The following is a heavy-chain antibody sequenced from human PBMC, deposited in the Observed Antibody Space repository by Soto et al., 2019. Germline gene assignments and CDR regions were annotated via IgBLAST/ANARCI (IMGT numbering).Heavy chain of an antibody. CDR2: LDPLFGGS. CDR3: ATDLGGSAPVDD. J-gene: IGHJ4*02. D-gene: IGHD3-16*01. V-gene: IGHV1-69*01. CDR1: GDSFLSSA. Sequence: QVQLAQSGAAVSQPGSSVKVSCKASGDSFLSSAVTGLRHVPGQGLEWMGGLDPLFGGSQYGPTFEGRVTFTADESTRKAYMEFNHPTSDDTAVYYCATDLGGSAPVDDWGQGTLVSVSS.